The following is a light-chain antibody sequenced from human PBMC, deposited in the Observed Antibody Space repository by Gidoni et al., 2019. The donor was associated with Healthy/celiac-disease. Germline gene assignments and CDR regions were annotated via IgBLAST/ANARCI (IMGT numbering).Light chain of an antibody. V-gene: IGKV1-39*01. CDR3: QQSYSTPDT. J-gene: IGKJ2*01. CDR2: AAS. Sequence: DIQMTQSPSSLSASVGDRVTITCRASQSISSYLYWYPQKPGKAPKLLLYAASSLQSGVPSMFSGSGSGTDFTLTISSLQPEDFATYFCQQSYSTPDTFGQGTKLEIK. CDR1: QSISSY.